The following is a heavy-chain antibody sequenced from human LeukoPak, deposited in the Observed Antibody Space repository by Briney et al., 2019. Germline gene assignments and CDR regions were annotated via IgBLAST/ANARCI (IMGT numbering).Heavy chain of an antibody. V-gene: IGHV3-30*03. J-gene: IGHJ4*02. CDR3: ATKDDWQQGVGDY. CDR2: ISYDGSNK. CDR1: GFTFSSYG. D-gene: IGHD6-13*01. Sequence: PGGSLRLSCAASGFTFSSYGMHWVRQAPGKGLEWVAVISYDGSNKYYADSVKGRFTISRDNSKNTLYLQMNSLRAEDTAVYYCATKDDWQQGVGDYWGQGTLVTVSS.